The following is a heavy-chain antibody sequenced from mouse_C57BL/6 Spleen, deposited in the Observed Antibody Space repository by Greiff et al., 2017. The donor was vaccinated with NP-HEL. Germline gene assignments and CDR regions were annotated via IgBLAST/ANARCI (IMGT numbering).Heavy chain of an antibody. D-gene: IGHD1-1*01. CDR1: GFTFSSYA. J-gene: IGHJ2*01. CDR2: ISDGGSYT. Sequence: EVKLKESGGGLVKPGGSLKLSCAASGFTFSSYAMSWVRQTPEKRLEWVATISDGGSYTYYPDNVKGRFTISRDNAKNNLYLQMSHLKSEDTAMYYCARDEDTTVVGYFDYWGQGTTLTVSS. V-gene: IGHV5-4*01. CDR3: ARDEDTTVVGYFDY.